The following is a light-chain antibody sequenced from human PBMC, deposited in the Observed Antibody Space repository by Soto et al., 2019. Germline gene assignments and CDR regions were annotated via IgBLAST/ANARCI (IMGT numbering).Light chain of an antibody. CDR3: SSFTSSSTLV. J-gene: IGLJ1*01. V-gene: IGLV2-14*01. CDR2: DVS. CDR1: SSDVGSFDS. Sequence: QSALTQPSSGSGSPGQPITISCTGTSSDVGSFDSVAWYQHNPGKAPKLMIYDVSNRPSGVSSRFSGSKSGNTASLSISGLQPEDEANYYCSSFTSSSTLVFGTGTKVTV.